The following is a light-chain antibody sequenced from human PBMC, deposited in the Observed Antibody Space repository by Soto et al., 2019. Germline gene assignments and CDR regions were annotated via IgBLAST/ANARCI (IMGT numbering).Light chain of an antibody. CDR2: AAS. J-gene: IGKJ3*01. CDR1: QRITNS. CDR3: QQTYSPPFT. V-gene: IGKV1-39*01. Sequence: DIQMTQSPSSLSASVGDRVTIPCRASQRITNSLTWYQQKPGRAPNLLIYAASSLQRGAPSRFSGSGSGTYFPLTISSLSPDDFATYYCQQTYSPPFTFGHGTKVDIK.